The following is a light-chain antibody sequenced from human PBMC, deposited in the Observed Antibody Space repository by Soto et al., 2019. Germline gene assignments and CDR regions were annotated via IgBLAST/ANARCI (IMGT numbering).Light chain of an antibody. CDR2: DVT. CDR3: SSPGGGTSRV. V-gene: IGLV2-14*03. CDR1: STDVGDYNY. Sequence: QSALTQPASVSGSPGQSITISCTGVSTDVGDYNYVSWYQQHPGKAPKFLIYDVTDRASGVSNRFSASKSGNTASLTISGLQAEDEADYYCSSPGGGTSRVFGTGTKVTVL. J-gene: IGLJ1*01.